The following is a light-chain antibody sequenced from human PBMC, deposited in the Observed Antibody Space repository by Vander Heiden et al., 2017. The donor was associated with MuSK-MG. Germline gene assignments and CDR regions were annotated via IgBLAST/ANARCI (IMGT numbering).Light chain of an antibody. CDR3: QKYDSVPRT. V-gene: IGKV1-27*01. CDR2: AAS. Sequence: DIPLTQSPSSLSASVGDRATITCRARQGISNYLAWYQQKPGKVPKLLIYAASTLQSGVSSRFSGSGSGTDFTLTISSLQPEDVATYYCQKYDSVPRTFGQGTKVEIK. J-gene: IGKJ1*01. CDR1: QGISNY.